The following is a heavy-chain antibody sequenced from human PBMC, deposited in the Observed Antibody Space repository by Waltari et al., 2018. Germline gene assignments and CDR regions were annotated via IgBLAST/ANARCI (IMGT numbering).Heavy chain of an antibody. CDR1: GSTFTGYY. V-gene: IGHV1-2*04. J-gene: IGHJ3*02. D-gene: IGHD3-22*01. Sequence: QVQLVQSGAEVKKPGASVKVSCKASGSTFTGYYMHWVRQAPGPGLEWMGWINPNSGGTNYAQKFQGWVTMTRDTSISTAYMELSRLRSDDTAVYYCARTQNYYDSSGYTDAFDIWGQGTMVTVSS. CDR3: ARTQNYYDSSGYTDAFDI. CDR2: INPNSGGT.